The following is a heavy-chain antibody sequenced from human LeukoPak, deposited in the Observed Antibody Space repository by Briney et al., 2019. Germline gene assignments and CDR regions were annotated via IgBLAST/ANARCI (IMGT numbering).Heavy chain of an antibody. V-gene: IGHV3-48*04. CDR2: ISSSSSTI. CDR1: GFTFSSYS. D-gene: IGHD2-2*01. J-gene: IGHJ5*02. Sequence: GGSLLLSCAASGFTFSSYSMNWVRQAPGKGLEWVSYISSSSSTIYYADSVKGRFTISRDNAKNSLYLQMNSLRAEDTAVYYCATLGGYCSSTSCLEDWFDPWGQGTLVTVSS. CDR3: ATLGGYCSSTSCLEDWFDP.